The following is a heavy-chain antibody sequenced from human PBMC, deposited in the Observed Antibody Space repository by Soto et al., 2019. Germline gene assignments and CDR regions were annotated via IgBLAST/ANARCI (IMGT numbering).Heavy chain of an antibody. V-gene: IGHV3-23*01. CDR2: ISGSGGST. CDR3: AKGAPYYYGSGSYYDFDY. CDR1: GFTFSSYA. D-gene: IGHD3-10*01. Sequence: GGSLRLSCAASGFTFSSYAMSRVRQAPGKGLEWVSAISGSGGSTYYADSVKGRFTISRDNSKNTLYLQMNSLRAEDTAVYYCAKGAPYYYGSGSYYDFDYWGQGTLVTVSS. J-gene: IGHJ4*02.